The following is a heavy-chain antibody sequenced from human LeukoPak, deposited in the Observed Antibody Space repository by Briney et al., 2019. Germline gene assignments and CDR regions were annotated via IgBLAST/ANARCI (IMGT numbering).Heavy chain of an antibody. V-gene: IGHV4-34*01. J-gene: IGHJ4*02. D-gene: IGHD5-18*01. CDR1: GGSFSGYY. CDR3: ASRGPEADTAMVQFDY. CDR2: INHSGST. Sequence: SETLSLTCAVYGGSFSGYYWSWIRQPPGKGLEWIGEINHSGSTNYNPSLKSRVTISVDTSKNQFSLKLSSVTAADTAVYYCASRGPEADTAMVQFDYWGQGTLVTVSS.